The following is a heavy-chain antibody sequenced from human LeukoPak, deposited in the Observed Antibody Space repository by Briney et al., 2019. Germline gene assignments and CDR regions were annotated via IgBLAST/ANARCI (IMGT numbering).Heavy chain of an antibody. D-gene: IGHD2-15*01. V-gene: IGHV3-53*01. J-gene: IGHJ4*02. CDR3: ARVGLRYCSDY. CDR2: IYSDDST. Sequence: PGGSLRLSCVASGFTVSGVYMSWVRQAPGKGLEWVSVIYSDDSTYYADSVKGRFTISRDNAKNSLYLQMNSLRAEDTAVYYCARVGLRYCSDYWGQGTLVTVSS. CDR1: GFTVSGVY.